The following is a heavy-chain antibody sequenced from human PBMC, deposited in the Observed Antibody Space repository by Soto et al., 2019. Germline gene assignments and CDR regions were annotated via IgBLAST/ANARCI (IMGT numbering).Heavy chain of an antibody. Sequence: QVHLQESGPGLVEPSETLSLTCAVSGVSVSETYWWSWVRQPPGKGLEWIGEISHRGTPHYNASLWGRVSMSTDTSRNQISLTLMSVTAADSASYFCARHVGVPGTRGFDYWGQGTLVTVSS. D-gene: IGHD6-13*01. V-gene: IGHV4-4*02. CDR2: ISHRGTP. CDR3: ARHVGVPGTRGFDY. J-gene: IGHJ4*02. CDR1: GVSVSETYW.